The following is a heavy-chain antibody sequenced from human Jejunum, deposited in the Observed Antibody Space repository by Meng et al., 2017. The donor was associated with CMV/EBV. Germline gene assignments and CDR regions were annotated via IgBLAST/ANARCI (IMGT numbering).Heavy chain of an antibody. CDR1: GFTFDDYA. D-gene: IGHD6-13*01. Sequence: GFTFDDYAMHWVRQAPGKGLEWVSLINWDGGTTYYADSVKGRFTISRDNSKTSLYLQMNSLRPEDTALYYCAKDIGASGFFYFDYWGQGTRVTVSS. V-gene: IGHV3-43D*03. CDR2: INWDGGTT. CDR3: AKDIGASGFFYFDY. J-gene: IGHJ4*02.